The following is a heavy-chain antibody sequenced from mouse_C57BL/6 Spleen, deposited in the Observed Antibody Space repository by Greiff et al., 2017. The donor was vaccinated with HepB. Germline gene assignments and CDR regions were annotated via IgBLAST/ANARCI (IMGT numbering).Heavy chain of an antibody. D-gene: IGHD2-2*01. CDR1: GYTFTSYT. J-gene: IGHJ1*03. V-gene: IGHV1-4*01. CDR3: ARGGYGYDVGYFDV. Sequence: QVQLQQSGAELARPGASVKMSCKASGYTFTSYTMHWVKQRPGQGLEWIGYINPSSGYTKYNQKFKDKATLTAGKSSSTAYMQLSSLTSEDSAVYYCARGGYGYDVGYFDVWGTGTTVTVSS. CDR2: INPSSGYT.